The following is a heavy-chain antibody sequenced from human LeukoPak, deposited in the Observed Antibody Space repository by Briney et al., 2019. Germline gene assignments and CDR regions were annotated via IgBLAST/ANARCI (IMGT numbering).Heavy chain of an antibody. V-gene: IGHV3-30*02. CDR2: IQYDGSKK. Sequence: GGSLRLSCAASGFTFSSYGMHWVRQAPGKGLEWVTFIQYDGSKKYYADSVKGRFTISRDNSKNTLYLQMNSLRAEDTAVYYCAKGGIAAAGKQVGPMYYYYYYYMDVWGKGTTVTISS. J-gene: IGHJ6*03. CDR3: AKGGIAAAGKQVGPMYYYYYYYMDV. D-gene: IGHD6-13*01. CDR1: GFTFSSYG.